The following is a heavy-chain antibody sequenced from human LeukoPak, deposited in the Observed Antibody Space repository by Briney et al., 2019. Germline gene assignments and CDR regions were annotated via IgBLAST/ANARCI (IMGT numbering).Heavy chain of an antibody. CDR3: ATLVKTGSGGRGYFDH. V-gene: IGHV3-74*01. D-gene: IGHD2-8*02. CDR1: GFTFSSYW. CDR2: ISSDGTST. J-gene: IGHJ4*02. Sequence: PGGSLRLSCAASGFTFSSYWMHWVRQAPGKGLVWVSRISSDGTSTSYADSVKGRFTISRDNAKNTLYLQMNSLRGDDTAVYYCATLVKTGSGGRGYFDHWGQGTLVTVSS.